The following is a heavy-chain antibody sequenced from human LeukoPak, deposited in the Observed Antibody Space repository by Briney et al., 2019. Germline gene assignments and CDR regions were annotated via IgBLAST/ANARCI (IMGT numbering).Heavy chain of an antibody. V-gene: IGHV2-5*01. CDR2: IYWNDDK. CDR1: GFSLSTRGVG. D-gene: IGHD3-22*01. CDR3: AHSVREYYESSGYLDY. J-gene: IGHJ4*02. Sequence: SGPTLVNPTQTLTLTCTFSGFSLSTRGVGVGWIRQPPGKALEWLALIYWNDDKRYSPSLKSRLTITKDTSKNQVVLTMTNMDPVDTATYYCAHSVREYYESSGYLDYWGQGTLVTVSS.